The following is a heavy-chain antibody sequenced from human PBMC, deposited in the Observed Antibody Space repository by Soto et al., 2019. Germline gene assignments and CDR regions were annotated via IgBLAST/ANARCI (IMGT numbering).Heavy chain of an antibody. Sequence: QLQLQESGPGLVKPSETLSLTCTVSGGSISSSSYYWGWIRQPPGKGLEWIGSIYYSGSTYCNPSLQSRVTITVDTSKNQFSLKLSSVTAADTAVYYCARPHAYDSSGFYPYWGQGTLVTVSS. D-gene: IGHD3-22*01. CDR1: GGSISSSSYY. CDR2: IYYSGST. V-gene: IGHV4-39*01. J-gene: IGHJ4*02. CDR3: ARPHAYDSSGFYPY.